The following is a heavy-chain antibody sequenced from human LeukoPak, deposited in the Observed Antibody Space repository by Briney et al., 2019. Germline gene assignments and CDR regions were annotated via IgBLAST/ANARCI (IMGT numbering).Heavy chain of an antibody. V-gene: IGHV4-34*01. J-gene: IGHJ4*02. D-gene: IGHD6-13*01. CDR3: ARSSSSWYGKNIDY. CDR2: INHSGST. CDR1: GGSFSGYY. Sequence: SETLSLTCAVYGGSFSGYYWSWIRQPPGKGLEWIGEINHSGSTNYNPSLKSRVTISVDTSKNQFSLKLSSVTAADTAVYYCARSSSSWYGKNIDYWGQGTLVTVSS.